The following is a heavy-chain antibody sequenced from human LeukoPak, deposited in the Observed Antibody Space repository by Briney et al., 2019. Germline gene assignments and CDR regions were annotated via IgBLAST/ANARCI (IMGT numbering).Heavy chain of an antibody. CDR1: GFTFDDYA. D-gene: IGHD3-22*01. J-gene: IGHJ4*02. CDR2: ISWNSGSI. Sequence: GGSLRLSCAASGFTFDDYAMHWVRQAPGKGLEWASGISWNSGSIGYADSVKGRFTISRDNAKNSLYLQMNSLRAEDMALYYCAKDGTRYDSSGYYSHLDYWGQGRLVTVSS. V-gene: IGHV3-9*03. CDR3: AKDGTRYDSSGYYSHLDY.